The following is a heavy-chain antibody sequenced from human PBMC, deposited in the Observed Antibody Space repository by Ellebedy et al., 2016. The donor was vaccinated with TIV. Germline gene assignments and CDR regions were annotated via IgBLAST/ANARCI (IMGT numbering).Heavy chain of an antibody. CDR3: ARVRFGGGSGWYVGYYFDY. V-gene: IGHV3-7*03. Sequence: GGSLRLXXAASGFTFSSYWMSWVRQAPGKGLEWVANIKQDGSEKYYVDSVKGRFTISRDNAKNSLYLQMNSLRAEDTAVYYCARVRFGGGSGWYVGYYFDYWGQGTLVTVSS. CDR2: IKQDGSEK. J-gene: IGHJ4*02. CDR1: GFTFSSYW. D-gene: IGHD6-19*01.